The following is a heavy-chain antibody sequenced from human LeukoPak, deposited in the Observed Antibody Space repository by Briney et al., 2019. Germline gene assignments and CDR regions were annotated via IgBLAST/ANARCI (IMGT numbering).Heavy chain of an antibody. CDR3: ASRILNSGKSLEGFDY. J-gene: IGHJ4*02. Sequence: TGGSLRLSCAASGFTFSSYAMHWVRQAPGKGLEWVAVISYDGSNKYYADSVKGRFTISRDNSKNTLYLQMNSLRAEDTAVYYCASRILNSGKSLEGFDYWGQGTLVTVSS. CDR2: ISYDGSNK. V-gene: IGHV3-30-3*01. CDR1: GFTFSSYA. D-gene: IGHD5-12*01.